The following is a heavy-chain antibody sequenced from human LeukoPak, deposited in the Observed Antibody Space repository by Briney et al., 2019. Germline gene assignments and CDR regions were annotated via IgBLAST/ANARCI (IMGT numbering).Heavy chain of an antibody. V-gene: IGHV3-21*01. CDR1: GFSFSSYS. Sequence: GGSLRLSCAASGFSFSSYSMNWVRQAPGKGLEWVSSISRSSDYIYYADSVKGRFTISRDNAKNSLHLQMNSLRAEDTAVYYCARVPGDYWGQGTLVTVSS. CDR2: ISRSSDYI. CDR3: ARVPGDY. J-gene: IGHJ4*02.